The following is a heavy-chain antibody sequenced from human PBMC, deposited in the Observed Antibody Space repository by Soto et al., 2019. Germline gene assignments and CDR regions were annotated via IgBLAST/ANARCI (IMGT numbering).Heavy chain of an antibody. CDR1: GYTFSNYD. V-gene: IGHV1-8*01. D-gene: IGHD5-18*01. CDR3: ARRARMGSQLWLPFDY. J-gene: IGHJ4*02. CDR2: MNPNSGNT. Sequence: QVQLVQSGAEVKKPGASVKVSCKASGYTFSNYDINWVRQATGQGLEWMGWMNPNSGNTGYAQKFQGRVTMTRDLFISTAYRELSSLRSDDTAVYYCARRARMGSQLWLPFDYWAQGTLVTVSS.